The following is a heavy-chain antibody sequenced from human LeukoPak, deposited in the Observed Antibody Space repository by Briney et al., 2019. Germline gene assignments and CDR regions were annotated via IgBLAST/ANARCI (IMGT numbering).Heavy chain of an antibody. Sequence: GGSLRLSCAASGFTFSSYAMSWVRQAPGKGLEWVSIISDSDGSTYYADSVKGRFTISRDNSKTTLYLQMNSLRAEDTAVYYCAKVRAGWYFDYWGQGTLVTVSS. D-gene: IGHD6-19*01. CDR2: ISDSDGST. J-gene: IGHJ4*02. CDR3: AKVRAGWYFDY. V-gene: IGHV3-23*01. CDR1: GFTFSSYA.